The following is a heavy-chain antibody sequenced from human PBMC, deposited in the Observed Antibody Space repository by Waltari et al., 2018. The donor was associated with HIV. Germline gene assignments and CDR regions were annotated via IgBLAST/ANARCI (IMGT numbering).Heavy chain of an antibody. CDR3: TRAVFWSGFFTDYFFDY. CDR1: RFNSVGSW. V-gene: IGHV3-74*01. Sequence: EVQLLESGGGLVQPAGSLRLLCAAPRFNSVGSWMPWVRQVPGKGLVWVSRVNGDASSTDYADSVRGRFTISRDNAKNTLYLQMNSLRAEDTAVYYCTRAVFWSGFFTDYFFDYWGQGTPVTVSS. CDR2: VNGDASST. J-gene: IGHJ4*02. D-gene: IGHD3-3*01.